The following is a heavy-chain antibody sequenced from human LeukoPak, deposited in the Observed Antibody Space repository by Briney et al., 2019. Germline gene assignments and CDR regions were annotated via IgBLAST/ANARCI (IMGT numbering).Heavy chain of an antibody. CDR1: GYTFTSYY. CDR3: AREAEKARSHDY. V-gene: IGHV1-46*01. Sequence: GASVNVSCKASGYTFTSYYMHWVRQAPGQGLEWMGIINPSGGSTSYAQKFQGRVTMTRDTSTSTVYMELSSLRSEDTAVYYCAREAEKARSHDYWGQGTLVTVSS. J-gene: IGHJ4*02. CDR2: INPSGGST. D-gene: IGHD1-14*01.